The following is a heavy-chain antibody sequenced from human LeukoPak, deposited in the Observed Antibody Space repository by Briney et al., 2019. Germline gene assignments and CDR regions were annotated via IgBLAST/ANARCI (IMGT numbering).Heavy chain of an antibody. J-gene: IGHJ4*02. CDR1: GVTFSSYV. CDR2: ISGSGDTT. Sequence: PGGSLRLSCAASGVTFSSYVMSWVRQAPGQGLEWVSGISGSGDTTYFADSVKGRFTISRDNSKNTVYLQMNSLRAEDTAVYYCAKEASSAWLDCWGLGTLVTVSS. D-gene: IGHD6-19*01. V-gene: IGHV3-23*01. CDR3: AKEASSAWLDC.